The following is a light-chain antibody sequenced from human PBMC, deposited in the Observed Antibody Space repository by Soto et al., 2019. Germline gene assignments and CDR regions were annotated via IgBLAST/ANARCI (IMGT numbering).Light chain of an antibody. CDR3: AVWDDSLNGHV. J-gene: IGLJ1*01. CDR2: TND. Sequence: QSLLTQPPSASGTPGQRVIISCYGSSSNMGTNTVHWFQQFPGTAPKLLIYTNDQRPSGVPDRFSGSNSGTSASLAISGLQSEDEADYYCAVWDDSLNGHVFGTGTKLTVL. V-gene: IGLV1-44*01. CDR1: SSNMGTNT.